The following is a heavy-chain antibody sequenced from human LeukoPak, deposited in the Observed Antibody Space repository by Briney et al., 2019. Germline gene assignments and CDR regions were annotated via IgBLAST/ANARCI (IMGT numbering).Heavy chain of an antibody. CDR3: ARGGDFSGYALFDY. V-gene: IGHV1-2*02. CDR1: GYTFTGYY. Sequence: ASVKVSCKASGYTFTGYYMHWVRQAPGQGLEWMGWINPNSGGTNYARKFQGRVTMTRDTSISTAYMELSRLRSDDTAVYYCARGGDFSGYALFDYWGQGTLVTVSS. J-gene: IGHJ4*02. CDR2: INPNSGGT. D-gene: IGHD5-12*01.